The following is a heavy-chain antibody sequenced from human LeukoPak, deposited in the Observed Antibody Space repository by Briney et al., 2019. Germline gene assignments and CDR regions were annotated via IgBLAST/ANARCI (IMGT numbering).Heavy chain of an antibody. Sequence: GGSLRLSCAASGFTFSNYSMSWVRQAPGKGLEWVSVISGSGDTTYYADPVKGRFTISRDNSKNTLYLEMNSLRAEDTAVYYCAKTLVGTYAFDIWGQGTMVTVSS. V-gene: IGHV3-23*01. CDR1: GFTFSNYS. CDR2: ISGSGDTT. J-gene: IGHJ3*02. CDR3: AKTLVGTYAFDI. D-gene: IGHD1-26*01.